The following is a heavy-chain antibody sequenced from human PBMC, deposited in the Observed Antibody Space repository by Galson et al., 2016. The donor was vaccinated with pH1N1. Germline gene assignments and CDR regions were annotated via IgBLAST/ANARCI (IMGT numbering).Heavy chain of an antibody. D-gene: IGHD3-10*01. V-gene: IGHV3-30*19. J-gene: IGHJ6*02. CDR1: GFTFRRSG. Sequence: SLRLSCAVSGFTFRRSGMHWVRQAPDKGLEWVAIISYDGNNAYHGDSVKGRFTISRDKSTNTLYLEMNSLRPEDTAVYYCAKDRGTGSGKHSAFGMTVWGQGTTVTVSS. CDR2: ISYDGNNA. CDR3: AKDRGTGSGKHSAFGMTV.